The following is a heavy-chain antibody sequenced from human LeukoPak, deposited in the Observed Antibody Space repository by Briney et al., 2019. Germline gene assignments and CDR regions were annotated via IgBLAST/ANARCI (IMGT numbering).Heavy chain of an antibody. CDR1: GFTFSDYY. CDR2: ISTSGRTT. CDR3: ARDRTMVRGLANYFYGMDV. V-gene: IGHV3-11*04. J-gene: IGHJ6*02. Sequence: PGGSLRLSCAASGFTFSDYYMSWIRQAPGKGLEWLSYISTSGRTTYYADSVKGRFTISRDNAKNSLYLQMSSLRAEDTAVYYCARDRTMVRGLANYFYGMDVWGQGTTVIVSS. D-gene: IGHD3-10*01.